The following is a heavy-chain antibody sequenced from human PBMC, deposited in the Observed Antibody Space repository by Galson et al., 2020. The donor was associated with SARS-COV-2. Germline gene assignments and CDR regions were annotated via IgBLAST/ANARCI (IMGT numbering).Heavy chain of an antibody. D-gene: IGHD2-8*01. CDR3: ARHGCTNGVCQFDY. Sequence: SETLSLTCSVSGDSIGDTYYYWGWIRQAPGQGLEWIGSIYSNGGTYYNPSLESRVTMSLDTSQNFFALTLRSVAAADTAVYYCARHGCTNGVCQFDYWGRGTLITVSS. J-gene: IGHJ4*02. CDR2: IYSNGGT. V-gene: IGHV4-39*01. CDR1: GDSIGDTYYY.